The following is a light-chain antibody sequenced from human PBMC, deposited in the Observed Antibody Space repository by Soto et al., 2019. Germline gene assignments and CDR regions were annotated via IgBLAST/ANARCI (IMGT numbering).Light chain of an antibody. CDR3: QKYGSSPPKT. Sequence: EIVFTQSPGTLSLSPGERSTLSCMASESLSSAYLAWYQQKPGQAPRLLLYGASTRATGIPDRFSGSRSGTEFTLTIRRLEPEDLAVYYCQKYGSSPPKTFGQGTTGDIK. V-gene: IGKV3-20*01. CDR2: GAS. CDR1: ESLSSAY. J-gene: IGKJ1*01.